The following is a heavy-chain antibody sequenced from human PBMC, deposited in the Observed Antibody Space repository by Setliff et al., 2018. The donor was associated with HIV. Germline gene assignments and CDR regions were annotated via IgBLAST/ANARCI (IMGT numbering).Heavy chain of an antibody. V-gene: IGHV3-21*01. J-gene: IGHJ3*02. CDR2: ISSSSSYI. CDR1: GFTFSSYS. Sequence: GGSLRLSCAASGFTFSSYSMNWVRQAPGKGLEWVSSISSSSSYIYYADSVKGRFTISRDNAKNSLYLQMNSLRAEDTAVYYCARDRNSGWANEGFGTWGQGTMVTVSS. CDR3: ARDRNSGWANEGFGT. D-gene: IGHD6-19*01.